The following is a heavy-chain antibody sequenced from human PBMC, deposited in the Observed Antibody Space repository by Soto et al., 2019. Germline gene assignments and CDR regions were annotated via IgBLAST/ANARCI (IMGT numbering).Heavy chain of an antibody. V-gene: IGHV5-10-1*01. J-gene: IGHJ4*02. CDR1: GYRFTSYW. Sequence: GESLKISCQVSGYRFTSYWLTRVRQVPGKGLECLGRIEPRDSYTNYSPSFQGHVTISVDKSINTAYLQWNSLKASDTAIYYCARVGATTLHYFDSWGQGTLVTVSS. CDR3: ARVGATTLHYFDS. CDR2: IEPRDSYT. D-gene: IGHD1-26*01.